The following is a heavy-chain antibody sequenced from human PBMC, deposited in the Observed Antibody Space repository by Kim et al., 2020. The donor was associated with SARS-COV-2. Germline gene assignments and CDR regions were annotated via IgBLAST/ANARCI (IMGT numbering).Heavy chain of an antibody. CDR1: GGSISSSSYY. V-gene: IGHV4-39*01. CDR2: IYYSGST. CDR3: ARRRGGYSSGPGAFDI. J-gene: IGHJ3*02. Sequence: SETLSLTCTVSGGSISSSSYYWGWIRQPPGKGLEWIGSIYYSGSTYYNPSLKSRVTISVDTSKNQFSLKLSSVTAADTAVYYCARRRGGYSSGPGAFDICGQGTMVTVSS. D-gene: IGHD6-19*01.